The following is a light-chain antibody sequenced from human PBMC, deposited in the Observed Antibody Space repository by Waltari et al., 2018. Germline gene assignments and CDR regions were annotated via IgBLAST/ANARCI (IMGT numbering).Light chain of an antibody. Sequence: QSALTQPASVSGSPGQSITISCTGSSSVLGYYNYVSWYQLHPGRAPRLMAYEVNKRPSGVSNRFSASKSGNTASLTIAGLQAEDEAHYYCNSYTGGISWVFGTGTKVTVL. CDR2: EVN. CDR1: SSVLGYYNY. V-gene: IGLV2-14*01. J-gene: IGLJ1*01. CDR3: NSYTGGISWV.